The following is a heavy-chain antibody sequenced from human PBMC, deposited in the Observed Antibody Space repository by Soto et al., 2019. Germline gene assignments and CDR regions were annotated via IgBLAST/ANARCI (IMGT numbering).Heavy chain of an antibody. Sequence: QVQLVQSGAEVKKPGSSVKVSCKASGGTFSSYAISWVRQAPGQGLEWMGGIIPIFGTANYAQKFQGRVTITADESTSTADMELSSLRSEDTAVYYCARDYYDSSGHRYYFDYWGQGTLVTVSS. V-gene: IGHV1-69*01. CDR3: ARDYYDSSGHRYYFDY. CDR1: GGTFSSYA. CDR2: IIPIFGTA. D-gene: IGHD3-22*01. J-gene: IGHJ4*02.